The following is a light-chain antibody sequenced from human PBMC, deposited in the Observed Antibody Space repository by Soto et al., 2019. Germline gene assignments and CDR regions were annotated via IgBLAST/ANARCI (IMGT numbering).Light chain of an antibody. CDR3: QQSYFILET. CDR2: GAS. V-gene: IGKV1-39*01. CDR1: QYISDF. J-gene: IGKJ1*01. Sequence: DIQMTHSPSSLSASVGHRVTITCRASQYISDFLNWYQQTPGKPPKLLIFGASNLHIGVPSRFSGSGSGTEFTLTISNLLREDVATYYCQQSYFILETFGRGTKVDIK.